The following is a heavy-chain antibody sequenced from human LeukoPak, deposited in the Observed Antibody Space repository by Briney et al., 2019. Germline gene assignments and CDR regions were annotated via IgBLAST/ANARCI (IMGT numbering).Heavy chain of an antibody. D-gene: IGHD3-3*01. CDR3: ARGLRFLEWFRYYYYYGMDV. CDR2: MNPNSGNT. V-gene: IGHV1-8*01. J-gene: IGHJ6*02. CDR1: GYTFTSYD. Sequence: ASVKVSCRASGYTFTSYDINWVRQATGQGLEWMGWMNPNSGNTGYAQKFQGRVTMTRNTSISTAYMELSSLRSEGTAVYYCARGLRFLEWFRYYYYYGMDVWGQGTTVTVSS.